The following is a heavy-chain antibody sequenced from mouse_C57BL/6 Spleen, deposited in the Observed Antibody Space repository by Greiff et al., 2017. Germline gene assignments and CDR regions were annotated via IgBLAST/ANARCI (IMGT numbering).Heavy chain of an antibody. Sequence: VQLQQSGPELVKPGASVKISCKASGYTFTDYNMDWVKQSPGKSLEWIGDINPNNGGTIYNQKFKGKATLTVDKSSSTAYMELRSLTSEDTAVYYCATGFAYWGQGTLVTVSA. CDR2: INPNNGGT. CDR3: ATGFAY. CDR1: GYTFTDYN. V-gene: IGHV1-18*01. J-gene: IGHJ3*01.